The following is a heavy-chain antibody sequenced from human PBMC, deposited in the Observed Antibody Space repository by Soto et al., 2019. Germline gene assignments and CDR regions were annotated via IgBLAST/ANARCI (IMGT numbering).Heavy chain of an antibody. CDR1: GGSFSGHY. D-gene: IGHD3-10*01. Sequence: QVQLQQWGAGLLKPSETLSLTCAVYGGSFSGHYWSWIRQPPGKGLEWIGEINHSGSTNYNPSLKSRVTISVDTSKNQFSLKLSSVTAADTAVYYCARVSGIYYYGMDVWGQGTTVTVSS. CDR3: ARVSGIYYYGMDV. J-gene: IGHJ6*02. V-gene: IGHV4-34*01. CDR2: INHSGST.